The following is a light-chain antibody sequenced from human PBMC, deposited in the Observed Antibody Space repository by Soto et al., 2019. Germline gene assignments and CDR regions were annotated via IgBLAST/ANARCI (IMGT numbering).Light chain of an antibody. CDR1: SSDVGGYNY. CDR3: SSYAASNNLGV. CDR2: EVS. V-gene: IGLV2-8*01. Sequence: QSVLTQPRSASGSPGQTVTISSIGTSSDVGGYNYVSWYQQHPGKAPKLMIYEVSKRPSGVPDRFSGSKSGNTASLTVSGLQAEDEADYYCSSYAASNNLGVFGGGTKLTVL. J-gene: IGLJ2*01.